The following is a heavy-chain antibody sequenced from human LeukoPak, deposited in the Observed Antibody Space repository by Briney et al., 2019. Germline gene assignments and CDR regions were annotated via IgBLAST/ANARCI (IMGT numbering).Heavy chain of an antibody. Sequence: SETLSLTCAVSGGXISSXNXXSWXXQPXGXXLXWXXXIYHSGSNNYNPYIKSRVNISVDKSKNQFSLKLSSVTAADTAVYYCAVGGVYLRGGAEAFDIWGQGTMVTVSS. V-gene: IGHV4-4*02. CDR3: AVGGVYLRGGAEAFDI. D-gene: IGHD3-10*01. CDR1: GGXISSXNX. CDR2: IYHSGSN. J-gene: IGHJ3*02.